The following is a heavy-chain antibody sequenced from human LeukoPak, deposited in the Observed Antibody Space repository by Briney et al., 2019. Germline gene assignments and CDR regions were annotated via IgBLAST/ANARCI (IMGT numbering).Heavy chain of an antibody. CDR1: GGSISSHY. Sequence: PSETLSLTCTVSGGSISSHYWSWIRQPPGKGLEWIGYIYYSGSTNYNPSLKSRVTISVDTSKNQFSLQLSSVTAADTAVYYCARGYYDTPGAFDIWGQGTMVTVSS. D-gene: IGHD3-22*01. CDR3: ARGYYDTPGAFDI. J-gene: IGHJ3*02. CDR2: IYYSGST. V-gene: IGHV4-59*11.